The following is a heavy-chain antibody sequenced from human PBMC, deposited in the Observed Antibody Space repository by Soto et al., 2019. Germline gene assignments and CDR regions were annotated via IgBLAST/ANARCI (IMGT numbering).Heavy chain of an antibody. Sequence: EVQLVESGGGLVQPGGSLRLSCAASGFTFSDHYMDWVRQAPGKGLEWVGRTRNKANSYTTEYAASVKGRFTISRDDSNNSLYLQMNSLKTEDTAVYYCATVLLWFGESHYWGQGTLVTVSS. J-gene: IGHJ4*02. CDR2: TRNKANSYTT. D-gene: IGHD3-10*01. CDR3: ATVLLWFGESHY. V-gene: IGHV3-72*01. CDR1: GFTFSDHY.